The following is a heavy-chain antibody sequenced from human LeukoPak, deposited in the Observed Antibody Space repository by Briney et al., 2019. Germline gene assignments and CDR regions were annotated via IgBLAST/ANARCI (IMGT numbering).Heavy chain of an antibody. J-gene: IGHJ5*02. CDR3: ARDFVDTAMVPYNWFDP. CDR1: GFTFSSYS. CDR2: ISSSSSTI. V-gene: IGHV3-48*01. Sequence: PGGSLRLSCAASGFTFSSYSMNWVRQAPGKGLEWVSYISSSSSTIYYADSVKGRFTISRDNAKNSLYLQMNSLRAEDTAVYYCARDFVDTAMVPYNWFDPWGQGTLVTVSS. D-gene: IGHD5-18*01.